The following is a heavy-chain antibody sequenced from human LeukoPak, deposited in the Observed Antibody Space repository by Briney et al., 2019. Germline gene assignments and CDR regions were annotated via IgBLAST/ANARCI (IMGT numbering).Heavy chain of an antibody. CDR1: GYTFTSYY. Sequence: ASVKVSCKASGYTFTSYYMHWVRQAPGQGLEWMGIINPSGGSTSYAQKFQGRVTMTRDTSTSTVYMELSSLRSEDTAVYYCARDQRKSEMATITSWFDPWGQGTLVTVSS. V-gene: IGHV1-46*01. J-gene: IGHJ5*02. D-gene: IGHD5-24*01. CDR2: INPSGGST. CDR3: ARDQRKSEMATITSWFDP.